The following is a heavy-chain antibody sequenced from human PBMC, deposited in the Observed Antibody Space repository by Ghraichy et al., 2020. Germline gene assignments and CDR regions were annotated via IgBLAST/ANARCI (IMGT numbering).Heavy chain of an antibody. CDR1: GFTVSSNY. D-gene: IGHD3-16*01. Sequence: GGSLRLSCAASGFTVSSNYMSWVRQAPGKGLEWVSVSYSDGSTYYADSVKGRFTISRDNSKNTLYLQMNSLTADDTAVYYCARDSRVLGFDYWGQGTLVTVSS. CDR3: ARDSRVLGFDY. CDR2: SYSDGST. J-gene: IGHJ4*02. V-gene: IGHV3-66*02.